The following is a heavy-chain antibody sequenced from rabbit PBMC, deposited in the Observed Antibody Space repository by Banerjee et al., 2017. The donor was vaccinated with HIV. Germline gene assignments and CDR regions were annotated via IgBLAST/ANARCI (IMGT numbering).Heavy chain of an antibody. J-gene: IGHJ4*01. V-gene: IGHV1S47*01. CDR3: ARDVDSSGWGGTNL. Sequence: QEQLKETGGGLVQPGGSLTLTCTASGFDISRQYMTWVRQAPGKGLEWIAYINTDKGSTDYANSVKGRFTISRDNAQNTVFLQMTSLTAADTATYFCARDVDSSGWGGTNLWGPGTLVTVS. CDR2: INTDKGST. CDR1: GFDISRQY. D-gene: IGHD4-1*01.